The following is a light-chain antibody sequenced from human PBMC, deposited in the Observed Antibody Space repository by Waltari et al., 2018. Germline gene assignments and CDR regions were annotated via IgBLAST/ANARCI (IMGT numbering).Light chain of an antibody. V-gene: IGKV3-20*01. Sequence: ASQMLIERYVAWYQQKPGQAPTLLIYVASNRAAGIPDRFSGSGSETDFTLTISRLEAEDFGVYYCQQYGSSVMYTFGQVTKLEIK. CDR3: QQYGSSVMYT. J-gene: IGKJ2*01. CDR2: VAS. CDR1: QMLIERY.